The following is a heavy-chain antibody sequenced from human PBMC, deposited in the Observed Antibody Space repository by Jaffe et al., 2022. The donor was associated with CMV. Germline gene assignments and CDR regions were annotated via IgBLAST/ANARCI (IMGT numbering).Heavy chain of an antibody. J-gene: IGHJ4*02. D-gene: IGHD2-2*01. V-gene: IGHV3-48*03. CDR2: ISSSGSTI. Sequence: EVQLVESGGGLVQPGGSLRLSCAASGFTFSSYEMNWVRQAPGKGLEWVSYISSSGSTIYYADSVKGRFTISRDNAKNSLYLQMNSLRAEDTAVYYCARGEASRYCSSTSCYGPEFFDYWGQGTLVTVSS. CDR1: GFTFSSYE. CDR3: ARGEASRYCSSTSCYGPEFFDY.